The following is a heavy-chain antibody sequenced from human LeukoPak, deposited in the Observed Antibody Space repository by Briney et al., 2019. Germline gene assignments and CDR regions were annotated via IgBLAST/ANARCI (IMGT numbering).Heavy chain of an antibody. D-gene: IGHD3-22*01. J-gene: IGHJ4*02. CDR3: ARPQHGYWLFPQFDY. CDR2: TSHDGSKK. V-gene: IGHV3-30*01. Sequence: GRSLRLSCSSSGLTFSTYAMHWLRQAPGKGLEWVAVTSHDGSKKNYADSVKGRFTISRDNSKNTLFLQMNRLRAEDRAVYYCARPQHGYWLFPQFDYWGQGTLVTVSS. CDR1: GLTFSTYA.